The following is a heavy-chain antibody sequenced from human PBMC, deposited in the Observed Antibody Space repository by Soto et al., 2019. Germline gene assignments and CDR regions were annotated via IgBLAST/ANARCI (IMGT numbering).Heavy chain of an antibody. J-gene: IGHJ6*02. D-gene: IGHD4-17*01. CDR2: IYYSGST. V-gene: IGHV4-30-4*01. CDR3: ATDYGGNSVPYYGMDV. CDR1: GGSISSGDYY. Sequence: QVQLQESGPGLVKPSQTLSLTCTVSGGSISSGDYYWSWIRQPPGMGLEWIGYIYYSGSTYYNPSLKSRVTISVDTSKNQFSLKLSSVTAADTAVYYCATDYGGNSVPYYGMDVWGQGTTVTVSS.